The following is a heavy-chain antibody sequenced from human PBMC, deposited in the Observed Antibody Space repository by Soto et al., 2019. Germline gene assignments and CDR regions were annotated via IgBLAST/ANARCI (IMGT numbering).Heavy chain of an antibody. Sequence: GFPRLSGAASGFSFSHYWMHWVRQAPGKGLVWVSRISPDGRTTTYADSVKGRFTISRDNAKSTLYLQMNSLTVEDGAVYYCADSWLPTSYWGPGTLVTVSS. CDR1: GFSFSHYW. CDR3: ADSWLPTSY. D-gene: IGHD3-10*01. J-gene: IGHJ4*02. V-gene: IGHV3-74*01. CDR2: ISPDGRTT.